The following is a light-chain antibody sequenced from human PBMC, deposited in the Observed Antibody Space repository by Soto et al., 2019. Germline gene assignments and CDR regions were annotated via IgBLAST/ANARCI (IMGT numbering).Light chain of an antibody. Sequence: QSALTQPASVSGSPGQSITISCTGTSSDVGSYNLVSWYQQHPGKAPKFMIYEVNKRPSGVSNRFSGSKSGNTASLTISGLQAEDEADYYCCSYAGSSTYVIFGGGTQLTVL. CDR3: CSYAGSSTYVI. V-gene: IGLV2-23*02. CDR1: SSDVGSYNL. CDR2: EVN. J-gene: IGLJ2*01.